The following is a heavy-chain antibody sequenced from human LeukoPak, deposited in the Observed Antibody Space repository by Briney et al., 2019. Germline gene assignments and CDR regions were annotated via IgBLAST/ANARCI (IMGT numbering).Heavy chain of an antibody. V-gene: IGHV4-61*10. CDR1: GGSISSGSYY. CDR3: ASRKLGNDY. J-gene: IGHJ4*02. Sequence: SGTLSLTCTVSGGSISSGSYYWSWIRQPAGKGLEWIGYIYYSGSTNYNPSLKSRVTISVDTSKNQFSLKLSSVTAADTAVYYCASRKLGNDYWGQGTLVTVSS. D-gene: IGHD7-27*01. CDR2: IYYSGST.